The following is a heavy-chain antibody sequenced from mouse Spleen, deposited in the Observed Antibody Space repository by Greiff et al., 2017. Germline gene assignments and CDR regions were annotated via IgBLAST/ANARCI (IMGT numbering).Heavy chain of an antibody. J-gene: IGHJ4*01. Sequence: VKVVESGPELVKPGASVRISCKASGYTFTSYYIHWVKQRPGQGLEWIGWIYPGNVNTKYNEKFKGKATLTADKSSSTAYMQLSSLTSEDSAVYFCATGDGYLYYAMDYWGQGTSVTVSS. CDR3: ATGDGYLYYAMDY. D-gene: IGHD2-3*01. CDR1: GYTFTSYY. CDR2: IYPGNVNT. V-gene: IGHV1S56*01.